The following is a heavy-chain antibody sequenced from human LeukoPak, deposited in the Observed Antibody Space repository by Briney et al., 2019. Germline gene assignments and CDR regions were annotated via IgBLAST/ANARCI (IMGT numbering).Heavy chain of an antibody. J-gene: IGHJ4*02. D-gene: IGHD5-18*01. CDR2: INHSGST. V-gene: IGHV4-34*01. CDR3: ARGPHGYSYGRFDY. CDR1: GGSFSGYY. Sequence: PSETLSLTCAVYGGSFSGYYWSWIRQPPGEGLEWIGEINHSGSTNYNPSLKSRVTISVDTSKNQFSLKLSSVTAADTAVYYCARGPHGYSYGRFDYWGQGTLVTVSS.